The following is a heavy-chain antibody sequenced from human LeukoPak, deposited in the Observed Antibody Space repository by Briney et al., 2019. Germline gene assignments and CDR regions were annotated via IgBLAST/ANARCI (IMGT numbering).Heavy chain of an antibody. V-gene: IGHV3-33*01. CDR1: GFTLSSYG. Sequence: GRSLRLSCAASGFTLSSYGMHWVRQAPGKGLEWVAVIWYDGSNKYYADSVKGRFTISRDESQNTLSLQLDSLRVEDTAVYYCARDGSSGFYNGMDVWGQGTTVTVSS. CDR2: IWYDGSNK. J-gene: IGHJ6*02. D-gene: IGHD3-22*01. CDR3: ARDGSSGFYNGMDV.